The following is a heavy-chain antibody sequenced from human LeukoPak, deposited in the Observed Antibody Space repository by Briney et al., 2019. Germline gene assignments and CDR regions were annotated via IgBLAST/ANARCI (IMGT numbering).Heavy chain of an antibody. J-gene: IGHJ3*02. V-gene: IGHV1-2*02. CDR1: GYTFTGYY. D-gene: IGHD2-2*01. CDR2: INPNSGGT. CDR3: ARECHGEIFVVVPAAAGEDDAFDI. Sequence: ASVKVSCKASGYTFTGYYMHWVRQAPGQGLEWMGWINPNSGGTNYAQKFQGRVTMTRDTSISTAYMELSRLRSDDTAVYYCARECHGEIFVVVPAAAGEDDAFDIWGQGTMVTVSS.